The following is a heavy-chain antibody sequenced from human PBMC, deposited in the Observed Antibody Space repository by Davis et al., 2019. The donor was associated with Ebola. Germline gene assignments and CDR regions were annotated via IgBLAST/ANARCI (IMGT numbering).Heavy chain of an antibody. Sequence: GESLKISCAASGFTFSSYWMSCVRQAPGKGLEWVANIKQDGSEKYYVDSVKGRFTISRDNSKNTLYLQMNSLRAEDTAVYYCAKDHLDYWGQGTLVTVSS. CDR3: AKDHLDY. CDR1: GFTFSSYW. V-gene: IGHV3-7*01. CDR2: IKQDGSEK. J-gene: IGHJ4*02.